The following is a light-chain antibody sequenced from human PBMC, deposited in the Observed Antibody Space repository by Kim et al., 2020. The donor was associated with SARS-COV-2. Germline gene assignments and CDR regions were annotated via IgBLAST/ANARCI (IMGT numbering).Light chain of an antibody. CDR1: HDVNSK. V-gene: IGKV3-15*01. CDR2: DAS. J-gene: IGKJ1*01. Sequence: ASPGETVPLPCGASHDVNSKLAWYQQKPGQPPRLLIYDASVRATGVPGRFSGSGSATEFSLTIFSLQSDDVALYYCQQSDNWPPTFGQGTKVDIK. CDR3: QQSDNWPPT.